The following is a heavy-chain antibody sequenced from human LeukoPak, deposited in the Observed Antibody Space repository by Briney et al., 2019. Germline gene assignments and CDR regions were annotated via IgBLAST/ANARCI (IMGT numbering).Heavy chain of an antibody. CDR1: GFIFDDYA. J-gene: IGHJ4*02. CDR2: INWNSGGI. D-gene: IGHD3-22*01. CDR3: VKDVQLSSNAYYNYFDY. Sequence: GGSLRLSCAVSGFIFDDYAMHWVRQTPGKGLEWVSGINWNSGGIAYADSVKGRFTISRDNAKNSLYLQMNSLRIEDTALYYCVKDVQLSSNAYYNYFDYWGQGTLVTVSS. V-gene: IGHV3-9*01.